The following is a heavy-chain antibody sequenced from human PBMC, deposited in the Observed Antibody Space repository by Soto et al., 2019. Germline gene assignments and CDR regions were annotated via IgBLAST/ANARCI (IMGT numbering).Heavy chain of an antibody. CDR1: GFTFSSYW. D-gene: IGHD3-3*01. CDR3: ARESWIFGVVIDYYYGMDV. J-gene: IGHJ6*02. CDR2: INSDGSST. V-gene: IGHV3-74*01. Sequence: GGSLRLSCAASGFTFSSYWMHWVRQAPGKGLVWVSRINSDGSSTSYADSVKGRFTISRDNAKNTLYLQMNSLRAEDTAVYYCARESWIFGVVIDYYYGMDVWGQGTTVTVSS.